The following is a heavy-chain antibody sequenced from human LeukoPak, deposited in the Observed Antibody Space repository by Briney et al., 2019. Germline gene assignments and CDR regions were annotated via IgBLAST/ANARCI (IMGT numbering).Heavy chain of an antibody. D-gene: IGHD6-13*01. V-gene: IGHV3-23*01. J-gene: IGHJ4*02. CDR3: AKGSAASRPYYFDY. CDR2: ISGSEGST. Sequence: GGSLRLSCAASGFTFSSYVMSWVRQAPGKGLEWVSAISGSEGSTYHADSVKGRFPISRDNSKNTLYLQMNSLRAEDTAIYYCAKGSAASRPYYFDYWGQGTLVTVSS. CDR1: GFTFSSYV.